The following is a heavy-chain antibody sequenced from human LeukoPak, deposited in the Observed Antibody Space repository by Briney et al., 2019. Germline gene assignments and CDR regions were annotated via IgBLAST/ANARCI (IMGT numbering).Heavy chain of an antibody. V-gene: IGHV3-23*01. J-gene: IGHJ4*02. CDR3: AKRGMGSGGDGGGFDY. CDR2: ISGSGDST. D-gene: IGHD2-15*01. Sequence: GGSLRLSCAASGFTFNAYAMSWVRQAPGRGLEWVSGISGSGDSTYYADSVKGRFTISRDNSKNTLYLQINSLRAEDTAVYFCAKRGMGSGGDGGGFDYWGQGTLVTVSS. CDR1: GFTFNAYA.